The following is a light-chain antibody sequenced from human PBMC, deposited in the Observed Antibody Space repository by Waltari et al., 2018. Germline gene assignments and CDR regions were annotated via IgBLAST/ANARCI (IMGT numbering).Light chain of an antibody. CDR2: TVS. CDR1: QDISNW. CDR3: QQASGLPWT. J-gene: IGKJ1*01. Sequence: DIQMTQSPSSVSASVGVRVTITCRASQDISNWLAWYQQKSGKAPKLLIHTVSTLQIGVPPRFSGSGSGTDFTLTISSLQPEDFATYFCQQASGLPWTFGQGTKVEIK. V-gene: IGKV1-12*01.